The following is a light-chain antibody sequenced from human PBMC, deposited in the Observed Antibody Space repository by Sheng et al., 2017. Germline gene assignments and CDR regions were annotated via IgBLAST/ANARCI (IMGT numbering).Light chain of an antibody. CDR3: QQCNSYPYS. Sequence: DIQMTQSPSTLSASVGDRVTITCRASQSMGTCLAWYQQKPGKAPKLLIYKASTLESGVPSRFSGSGSGTEFTLTISSLQPDDFATYYCQQCNSYPYSFGQGTKAGD. J-gene: IGKJ2*03. CDR1: QSMGTC. CDR2: KAS. V-gene: IGKV1-5*03.